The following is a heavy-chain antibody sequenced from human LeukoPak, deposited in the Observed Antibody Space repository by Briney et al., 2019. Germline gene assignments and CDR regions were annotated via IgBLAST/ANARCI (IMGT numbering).Heavy chain of an antibody. CDR1: GFTVSSNY. J-gene: IGHJ6*03. CDR2: IYSGGST. V-gene: IGHV3-53*01. CDR3: ARGFRVRGVSYYYYMDV. D-gene: IGHD3-10*01. Sequence: GGSLRLSCAASGFTVSSNYMSWVRQAPGKGLEWVSVIYSGGSTYYADSVKGRFTISRDNSKNTLYLQMNSLRAEDTAVYYCARGFRVRGVSYYYYMDVWGKGTTVTVSS.